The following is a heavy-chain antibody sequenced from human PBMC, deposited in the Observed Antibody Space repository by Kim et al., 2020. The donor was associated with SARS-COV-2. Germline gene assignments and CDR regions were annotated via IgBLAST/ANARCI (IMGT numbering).Heavy chain of an antibody. D-gene: IGHD1-7*01. V-gene: IGHV4-39*01. CDR3: ARHHPVGTGTTSLPPPVEY. J-gene: IGHJ4*02. Sequence: SETLSLTCTVSGGSISSDIYYWGWIRQPPGKGLEWIGTIYSSGSTYYNPSLKSRVTISVDTSKSQFSLKLSSVTAADTAVYYCARHHPVGTGTTSLPPPVEYWGQGTLVTVSS. CDR1: GGSISSDIYY. CDR2: IYSSGST.